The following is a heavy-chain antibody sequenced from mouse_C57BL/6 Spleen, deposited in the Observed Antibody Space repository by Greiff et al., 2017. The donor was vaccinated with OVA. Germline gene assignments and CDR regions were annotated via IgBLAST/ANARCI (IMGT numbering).Heavy chain of an antibody. Sequence: EVNVVESGGGLVQSGRSLRLSCATSGFTFSDFYMEWVRQAPGKGLEWIAASRNKANDYTTEYSASVKGRFIVSRDTFQSILYLQMNALRAEDTAIYYCARRYWYFDVWGTGTTVTVSS. CDR3: ARRYWYFDV. CDR2: SRNKANDYTT. V-gene: IGHV7-1*01. J-gene: IGHJ1*03. CDR1: GFTFSDFY.